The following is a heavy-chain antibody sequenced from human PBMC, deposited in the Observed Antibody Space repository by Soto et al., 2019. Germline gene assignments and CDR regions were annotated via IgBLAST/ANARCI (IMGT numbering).Heavy chain of an antibody. D-gene: IGHD3-3*01. V-gene: IGHV3-23*01. J-gene: IGHJ4*02. Sequence: PGGSLILSCAASGFTFSGYSMSWVRQAPGKGLEWVSGMSGSGGTAYYRDSGKGRFTISRDNSKQTLYLQMSSLRAEDTALYYCAKGPIFGVENIYGYWGQGTLVTVSS. CDR1: GFTFSGYS. CDR2: MSGSGGTA. CDR3: AKGPIFGVENIYGY.